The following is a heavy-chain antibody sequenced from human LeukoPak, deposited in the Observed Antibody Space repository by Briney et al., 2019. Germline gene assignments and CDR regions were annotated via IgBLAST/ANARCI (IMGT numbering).Heavy chain of an antibody. V-gene: IGHV3-7*01. Sequence: GGSLRLSCAASGFTFSSYEMNWVRQTPGKGLEWVAKIKADGGEKDHVASVKGRFTISRDNAKNSLYLQMNSLRVEDTAVYYCARGGAARPDFWGQGTLVTVSS. J-gene: IGHJ4*02. D-gene: IGHD6-6*01. CDR3: ARGGAARPDF. CDR1: GFTFSSYE. CDR2: IKADGGEK.